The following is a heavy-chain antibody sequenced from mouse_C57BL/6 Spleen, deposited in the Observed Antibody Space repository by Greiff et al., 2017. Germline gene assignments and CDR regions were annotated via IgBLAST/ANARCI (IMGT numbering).Heavy chain of an antibody. CDR2: IYPGDGDT. V-gene: IGHV1-82*01. J-gene: IGHJ2*01. CDR1: GYAFSSSW. Sequence: QVQLQQSGPELVKPGASVKISCKASGYAFSSSWMNWVKQRPGQGLEWIGRIYPGDGDTNYNGKFKGKATLTADKSSSTAYMQLSSLTSEDSAVYFCARDVFDYWGQGTTLTVSS. CDR3: ARDVFDY.